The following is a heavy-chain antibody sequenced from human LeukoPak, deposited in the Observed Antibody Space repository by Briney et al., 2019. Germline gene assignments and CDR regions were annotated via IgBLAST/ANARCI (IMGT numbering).Heavy chain of an antibody. D-gene: IGHD1-26*01. J-gene: IGHJ4*02. V-gene: IGHV4-39*01. CDR2: IYYSGST. Sequence: SETLSLTCTVSGGSISSSSYYWGWIHQPPGKGLEWIGSIYYSGSTYYNPSLKSRVTISVDTSKNQFSLKLSSVTAADTAVYYCARSLGATTFPYFDYWGQGTLVTVSS. CDR1: GGSISSSSYY. CDR3: ARSLGATTFPYFDY.